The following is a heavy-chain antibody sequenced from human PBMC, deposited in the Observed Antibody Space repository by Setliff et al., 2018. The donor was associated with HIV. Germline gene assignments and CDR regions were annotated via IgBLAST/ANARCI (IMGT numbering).Heavy chain of an antibody. V-gene: IGHV1-2*06. J-gene: IGHJ5*02. Sequence: GASVKVSCKASGYTFTGYYMHWVRQAPGQGLEWMGRINPNSGGTNYAQKFQGRVTMTRDTSISTAYMELSRLRSDDTAVYYCASDHSAASGTGWFDPWGQGTLVTVSS. CDR2: INPNSGGT. CDR1: GYTFTGYY. D-gene: IGHD6-13*01. CDR3: ASDHSAASGTGWFDP.